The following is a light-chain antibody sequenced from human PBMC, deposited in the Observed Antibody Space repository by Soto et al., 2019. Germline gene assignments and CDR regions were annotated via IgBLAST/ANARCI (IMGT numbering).Light chain of an antibody. V-gene: IGKV3-15*01. J-gene: IGKJ5*01. CDR2: GAS. Sequence: EIVMTQSPATLSVSPGGRATLSCRASQSVTSNLAWYQQKPGQAPRILIYGASTRATGIPARFSGSGSGTEFTLTISGLQSEDSAVYCCQQYNDWPPITFGQGTRLEIK. CDR1: QSVTSN. CDR3: QQYNDWPPIT.